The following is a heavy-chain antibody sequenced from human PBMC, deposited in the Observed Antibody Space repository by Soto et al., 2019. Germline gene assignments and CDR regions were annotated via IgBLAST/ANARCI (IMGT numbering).Heavy chain of an antibody. CDR3: TCLEFDF. V-gene: IGHV3-15*01. Sequence: GGSLRLSCAASGLTFSDAWMRWVRQAPGKGLEWVGRIKSKTDGGTTDYAAPVKGRFTISRDDSKNTQFLQMNSLKTEDTAVYYCTCLEFDFWGQGSLVTVSS. CDR1: GLTFSDAW. J-gene: IGHJ4*02. D-gene: IGHD2-2*01. CDR2: IKSKTDGGTT.